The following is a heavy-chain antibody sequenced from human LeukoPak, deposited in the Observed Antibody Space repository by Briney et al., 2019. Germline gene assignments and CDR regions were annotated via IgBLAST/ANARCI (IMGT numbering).Heavy chain of an antibody. J-gene: IGHJ6*02. CDR2: ISASGGTT. CDR3: ARYCAGGSCYSSEKASVYYVMDA. Sequence: GGSLTFSCSASGFTFSIYAMTWVRQAPGKGLEWISVISASGGTTHYADSVKGRFTISRDNSKNTLYLQVNSLRAEDTAVYFCARYCAGGSCYSSEKASVYYVMDAWGPGETVTVSS. D-gene: IGHD2-15*01. V-gene: IGHV3-23*01. CDR1: GFTFSIYA.